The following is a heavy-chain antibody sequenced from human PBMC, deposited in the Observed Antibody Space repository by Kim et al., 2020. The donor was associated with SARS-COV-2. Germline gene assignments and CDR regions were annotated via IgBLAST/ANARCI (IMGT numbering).Heavy chain of an antibody. D-gene: IGHD1-26*01. J-gene: IGHJ4*02. CDR3: IKLGTDSNSYGV. Sequence: GGSLRLSCAASGITLSGSAIHWGRQASGKGLEWIARIGNKANNYATTYAASVKDRFTISRDDSKNTAYLQMNSLKTADTAVYYCIKLGTDSNSYGVWGQRTLVTVSS. V-gene: IGHV3-73*01. CDR2: IGNKANNYAT. CDR1: GITLSGSA.